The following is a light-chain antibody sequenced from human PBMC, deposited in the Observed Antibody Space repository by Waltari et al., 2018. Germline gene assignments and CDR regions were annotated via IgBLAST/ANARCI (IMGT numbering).Light chain of an antibody. CDR2: GNT. V-gene: IGLV1-40*01. CDR3: QSYDSSLSGVI. J-gene: IGLJ2*01. CDR1: SSNIRAGYD. Sequence: QSVLTQPPSVSGAPGQRITISCTGTSSNIRAGYDVHWYLPLPGTAPKRLLLGNTNPAAGVPDRFAASKSDTSASLAITGLQAEDEADYYCQSYDSSLSGVIFGGGTKLTVL.